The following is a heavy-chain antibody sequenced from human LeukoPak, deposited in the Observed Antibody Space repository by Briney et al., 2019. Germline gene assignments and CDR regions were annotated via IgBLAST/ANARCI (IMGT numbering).Heavy chain of an antibody. V-gene: IGHV3-66*01. CDR3: ARARDFDY. Sequence: GGSLRLSCAVSGFTVNGNFINWVRQAPGKGLEWVSVIHTGGNTYYADSVKGRFIISRDNSRNTVYLQMNNLRVEDTAVYYCARARDFDYWGQGTLVTVSS. J-gene: IGHJ4*02. CDR2: IHTGGNT. CDR1: GFTVNGNF.